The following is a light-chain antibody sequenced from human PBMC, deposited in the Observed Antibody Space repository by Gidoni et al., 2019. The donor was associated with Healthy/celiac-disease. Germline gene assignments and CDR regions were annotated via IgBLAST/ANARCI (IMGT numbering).Light chain of an antibody. Sequence: EIVLTPSPGTLSLSPGERATLSCRASQSLSSSYLAWYQQKPGQAPRLLIYGASSRSTGIPDRFSGSGSGTDFTLTISRLEPEDFAVYYCQQYGSSQYTFGQGTKLEIK. J-gene: IGKJ2*01. CDR3: QQYGSSQYT. CDR2: GAS. V-gene: IGKV3-20*01. CDR1: QSLSSSY.